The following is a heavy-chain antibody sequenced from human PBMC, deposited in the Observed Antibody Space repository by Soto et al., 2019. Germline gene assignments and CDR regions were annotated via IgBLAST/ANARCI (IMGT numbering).Heavy chain of an antibody. J-gene: IGHJ3*02. Sequence: GASVKVSCKASGYTFTSYDINWVRQATGQGLEWMGWMNPNSGNTGYAQKFQGRVSMTRDTSIRTAYLQLRSLRSDDTAVYYCARVSWDSSGWYGEGAFDIWDQGTMVTVSS. D-gene: IGHD6-19*01. CDR2: MNPNSGNT. V-gene: IGHV1-8*01. CDR3: ARVSWDSSGWYGEGAFDI. CDR1: GYTFTSYD.